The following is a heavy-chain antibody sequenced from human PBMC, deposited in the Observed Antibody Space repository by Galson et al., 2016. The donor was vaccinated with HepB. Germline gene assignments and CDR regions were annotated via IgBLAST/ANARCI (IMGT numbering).Heavy chain of an antibody. J-gene: IGHJ5*02. Sequence: SETLSLTCTVSGGSISSNTYYWGWSRQPPGKGLEWIGSIYYSGSTYYNPSLKRRVTISVDTSKSQFSLKLSSVTAADTAVYYCAGPGFGLILYGFDPWGQGTLVTVSS. CDR3: AGPGFGLILYGFDP. CDR1: GGSISSNTYY. V-gene: IGHV4-39*01. D-gene: IGHD2-15*01. CDR2: IYYSGST.